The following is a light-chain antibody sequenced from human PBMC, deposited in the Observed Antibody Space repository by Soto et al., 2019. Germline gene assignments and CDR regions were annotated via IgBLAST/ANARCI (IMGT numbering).Light chain of an antibody. V-gene: IGKV1-39*01. Sequence: IQMTQSPSSLSASVGDRVTITCRASQSISSYLNWYQQKPGKAPNLMIYAASRLHSGVPSRFSGSGSGPDFTLTVSSLQPEDLGTYNRQQRYSLQYMVGQETKLEIK. CDR3: QQRYSLQYM. CDR2: AAS. J-gene: IGKJ2*01. CDR1: QSISSY.